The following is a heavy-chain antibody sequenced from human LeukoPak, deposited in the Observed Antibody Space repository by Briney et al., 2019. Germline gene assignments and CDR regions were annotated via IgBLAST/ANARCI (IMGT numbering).Heavy chain of an antibody. CDR1: GCSISSYY. CDR2: IYYSGST. D-gene: IGHD3-22*01. J-gene: IGHJ6*02. V-gene: IGHV4-59*08. CDR3: ARLPYDDSSGYYGGYYYYGMDV. Sequence: PSETLSLTCTVSGCSISSYYWSWIRQPPGKGLEWIGYIYYSGSTNYNPSLKSRVTISVDTSKNQFSLKLSSVTAADTAVYYCARLPYDDSSGYYGGYYYYGMDVWGQGTTVTVSS.